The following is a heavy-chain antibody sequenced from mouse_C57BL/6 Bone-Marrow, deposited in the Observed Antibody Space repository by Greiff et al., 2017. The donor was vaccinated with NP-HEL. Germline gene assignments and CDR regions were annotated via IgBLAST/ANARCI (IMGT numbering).Heavy chain of an antibody. CDR2: IDPSDSYT. CDR1: GYTFTSYW. CDR3: ARPGFDY. V-gene: IGHV1-50*01. J-gene: IGHJ2*01. Sequence: VQLQQSGAELVKPGASVKLSCKASGYTFTSYWMQWVKQRPGQGLEWIGEIDPSDSYTNYNQKFKGKATLTVDTSSSTAYMQLSSLTSEDSAVYYCARPGFDYWGQGTTLTVSS.